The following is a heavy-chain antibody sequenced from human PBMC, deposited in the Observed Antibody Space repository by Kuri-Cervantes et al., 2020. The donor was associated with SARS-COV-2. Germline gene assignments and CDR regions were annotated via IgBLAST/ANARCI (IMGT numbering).Heavy chain of an antibody. CDR2: IYYSGST. J-gene: IGHJ4*02. CDR3: ARENTPSIFDY. Sequence: SDLLSSTCAVFGGSIRSSNWWSWARQPPGKGLEWIGYIYYSGSTYYNPSLKSRVTISVDTSKNQFSLKLSSVTAADTAVYYCARENTPSIFDYWGQGILVTVSS. V-gene: IGHV4-4*02. CDR1: GGSIRSSNW.